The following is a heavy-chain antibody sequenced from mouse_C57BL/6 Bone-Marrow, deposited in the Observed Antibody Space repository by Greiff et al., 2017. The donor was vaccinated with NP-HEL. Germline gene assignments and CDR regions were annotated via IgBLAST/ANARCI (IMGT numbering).Heavy chain of an antibody. CDR3: AREGYDYPYYAMDY. V-gene: IGHV1-82*01. CDR1: GYAFSSSW. CDR2: IYPGDGDT. Sequence: VQLHQSGPELVKPGASVKISCKASGYAFSSSWMNWVKQRPGKGLEWIGRIYPGDGDTNYNGKFKGKATLTADKSSSTAYMQLSSLTSEDSAVYFCAREGYDYPYYAMDYWGQGTSVTVSS. D-gene: IGHD2-4*01. J-gene: IGHJ4*01.